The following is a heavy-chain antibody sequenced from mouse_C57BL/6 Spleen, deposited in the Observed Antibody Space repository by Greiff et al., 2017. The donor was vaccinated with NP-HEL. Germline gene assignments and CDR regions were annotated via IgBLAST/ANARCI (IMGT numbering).Heavy chain of an antibody. D-gene: IGHD1-1*01. J-gene: IGHJ4*01. CDR2: ILPGSGST. V-gene: IGHV1-9*01. Sequence: QVQLQQSGAELMKPGASVKLSCKATGYTFPGYWIEWVKQRPGHGLEWIGEILPGSGSTNYNEKFKGKATFTADTSSNTAYMQLSSLTTEDSAIYYCAREAFITTVVANGMDYWGQGTSVTVSS. CDR3: AREAFITTVVANGMDY. CDR1: GYTFPGYW.